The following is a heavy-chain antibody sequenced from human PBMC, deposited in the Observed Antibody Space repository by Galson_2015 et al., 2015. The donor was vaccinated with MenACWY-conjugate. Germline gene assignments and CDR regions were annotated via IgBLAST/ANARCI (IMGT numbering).Heavy chain of an antibody. CDR1: GFTFSSSW. D-gene: IGHD6-25*01. V-gene: IGHV3-74*01. CDR2: IDSDGSSK. Sequence: LRLSCAASGFTFSSSWMHWVRHLPGRGLVCVSRIDSDGSSKTYADSVKGRFTISRDNAKNTLYLQMNSLRADDTAVYYCARGSSDWDGIDYWGRGTLVTVSS. J-gene: IGHJ4*02. CDR3: ARGSSDWDGIDY.